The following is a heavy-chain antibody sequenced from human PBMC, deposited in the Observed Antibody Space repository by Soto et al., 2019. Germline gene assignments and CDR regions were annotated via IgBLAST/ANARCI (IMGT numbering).Heavy chain of an antibody. V-gene: IGHV3-13*01. J-gene: IGHJ4*02. CDR3: ARSYDSSGYYDY. CDR2: IGTAGDT. CDR1: GFTFSSYD. Sequence: GGSLRLSCAASGFTFSSYDMHWVRQATGKGLEWVSAIGTAGDTYYPGSVKGRFTISRENAKNSLYLQMNSLRAEDTAVYYCARSYDSSGYYDYWGQGTLVTVSS. D-gene: IGHD3-22*01.